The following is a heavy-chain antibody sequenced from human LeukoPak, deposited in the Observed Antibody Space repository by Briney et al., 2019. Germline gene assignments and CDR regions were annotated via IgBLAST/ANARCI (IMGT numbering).Heavy chain of an antibody. CDR3: ASLSITMVRGVTGYGMDV. J-gene: IGHJ6*02. D-gene: IGHD3-10*01. Sequence: SSETLSLTCAVYGGSFSGYYWSWIRQPPGKGLEWIGEINHSGSTNYNPSLKSRVTISVDTSKNQFSLKLSSVTAADTAVYYCASLSITMVRGVTGYGMDVWGQGTTVTVSS. CDR1: GGSFSGYY. CDR2: INHSGST. V-gene: IGHV4-34*01.